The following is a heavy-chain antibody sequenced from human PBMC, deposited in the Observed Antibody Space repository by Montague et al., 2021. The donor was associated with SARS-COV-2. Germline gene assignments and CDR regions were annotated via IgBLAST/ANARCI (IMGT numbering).Heavy chain of an antibody. Sequence: SLRLSCAASGFTFSSYAMSWVRQAPGKGLKWVSAISGSGGSTYYADSVKGRFTISRDNSKNTLYLQMNSLRAEDTAVYYCAKGSPDYITIFGVVIIDPDWFDPWGQGTLVTVSS. J-gene: IGHJ5*02. CDR2: ISGSGGST. CDR1: GFTFSSYA. V-gene: IGHV3-23*01. CDR3: AKGSPDYITIFGVVIIDPDWFDP. D-gene: IGHD3-3*01.